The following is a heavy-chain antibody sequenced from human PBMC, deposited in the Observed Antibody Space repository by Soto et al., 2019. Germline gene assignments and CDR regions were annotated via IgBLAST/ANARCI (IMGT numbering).Heavy chain of an antibody. Sequence: EVQLVESGGGLIQPGGSLKLSCAASGFTVGNNYMSCVRQAPGKGLEWVSLIYSTGTTKYADSVKGRFTVSRDNAKNTLYLQMNSLRAEDTAVYYCAKGGRGSGSHYNSFGYWGQGTLVTVSS. CDR1: GFTVGNNY. CDR2: IYSTGTT. CDR3: AKGGRGSGSHYNSFGY. D-gene: IGHD3-10*01. J-gene: IGHJ4*02. V-gene: IGHV3-53*01.